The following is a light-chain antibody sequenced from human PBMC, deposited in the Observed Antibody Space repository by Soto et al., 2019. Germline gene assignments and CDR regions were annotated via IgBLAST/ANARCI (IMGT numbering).Light chain of an antibody. V-gene: IGKV3-20*01. CDR3: QQYGSSPPWYT. Sequence: EIVLTQSPGTLSLSPGERATLSCRASQSVSNSYLAWYQQKPGQAPRLLIYGASSRATGIPDRFSGSGSGTDFTLTISRLEPEDFAVYYCQQYGSSPPWYTFGQGTKLEIK. CDR1: QSVSNSY. CDR2: GAS. J-gene: IGKJ2*01.